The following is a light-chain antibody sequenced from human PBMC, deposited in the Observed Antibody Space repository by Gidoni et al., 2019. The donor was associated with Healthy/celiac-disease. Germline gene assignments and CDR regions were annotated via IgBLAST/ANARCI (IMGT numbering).Light chain of an antibody. CDR3: SSYTSSSTLV. J-gene: IGLJ1*01. CDR1: SSDVGGYNY. V-gene: IGLV2-14*03. CDR2: DVS. Sequence: QSALTQPASVSGSPGQSITISCTGTSSDVGGYNYVSWYHKHPVKAPKLMIYDVSNRPSGVSNRFSGSKSGNTASLTISGLQAEDEADYYCSSYTSSSTLVFGTGTKVTVL.